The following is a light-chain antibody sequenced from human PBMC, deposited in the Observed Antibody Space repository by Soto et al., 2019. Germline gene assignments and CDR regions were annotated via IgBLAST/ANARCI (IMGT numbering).Light chain of an antibody. J-gene: IGLJ1*01. Sequence: QSALTQPASVSGSPGQSITISCTGTSSDVVNDLLVSWYQQQPGKAPKLMIYEGTKRPAGVSDRFSGSKSGNTASLTISGLQAEDEADYYCCSYTRTSNHYFFGSGTKLTVL. CDR3: CSYTRTSNHYF. CDR1: SSDVVNDLL. CDR2: EGT. V-gene: IGLV2-14*02.